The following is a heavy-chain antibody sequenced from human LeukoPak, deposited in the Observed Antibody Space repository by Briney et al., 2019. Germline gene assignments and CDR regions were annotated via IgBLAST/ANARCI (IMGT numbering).Heavy chain of an antibody. CDR2: ISGSGGST. V-gene: IGHV3-23*01. J-gene: IGHJ3*02. CDR1: GFTFSSYA. Sequence: SGGSLRLSCAASGFTFSSYAMSGVRQAPGKGLEWVSAISGSGGSTYYADSVKGRFTISRDNSKNTLYLQMNSLRAEDTAVYYCARDPGRDGYNSAFDIWGQGTMVTVSS. CDR3: ARDPGRDGYNSAFDI. D-gene: IGHD5-24*01.